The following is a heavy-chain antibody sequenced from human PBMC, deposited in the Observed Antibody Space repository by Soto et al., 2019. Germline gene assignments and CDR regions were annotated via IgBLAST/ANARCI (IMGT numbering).Heavy chain of an antibody. CDR3: ARDRDLGTYYDFWSGYYNYYYYGMDV. CDR1: GFTFSSYW. D-gene: IGHD3-3*01. V-gene: IGHV3-7*03. J-gene: IGHJ6*02. CDR2: IKQDGSEK. Sequence: GGSLRLSCAASGFTFSSYWMSWVRQAPGKGLEWVANIKQDGSEKYYVDSVKGRFTISRDNAKNSLYLQMNSLRAEDTAVYYCARDRDLGTYYDFWSGYYNYYYYGMDVWGQGTTVTVS.